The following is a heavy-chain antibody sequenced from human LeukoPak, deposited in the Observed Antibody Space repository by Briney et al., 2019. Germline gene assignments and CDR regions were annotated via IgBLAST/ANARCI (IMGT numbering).Heavy chain of an antibody. CDR3: AKDLGGCISTSCYFDY. D-gene: IGHD2-2*01. J-gene: IGHJ4*02. Sequence: GGSLRLSCAASGFTFSSYSMNWVRQAPGKGLEWVSAISGSGGSTYYADSVNGRFTISRDNSKNTLYLQMNSLRAEDTAVYYCAKDLGGCISTSCYFDYWGQGTLVTVSS. CDR1: GFTFSSYS. CDR2: ISGSGGST. V-gene: IGHV3-23*01.